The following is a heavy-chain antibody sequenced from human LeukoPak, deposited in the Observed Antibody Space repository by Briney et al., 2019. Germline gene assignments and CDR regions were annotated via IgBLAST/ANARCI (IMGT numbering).Heavy chain of an antibody. J-gene: IGHJ2*01. CDR3: ATSRRTFWYFDL. Sequence: GGSLRLSCAASGITFSTYVMNWVRQAPGKGLEWVSGISSAGGTYSADSVKGRFTISSDNSKNTLYLQMNGLRAEDTAVYYCATSRRTFWYFDLWGRGTLVAVS. V-gene: IGHV3-23*01. CDR2: ISSAGGT. CDR1: GITFSTYV.